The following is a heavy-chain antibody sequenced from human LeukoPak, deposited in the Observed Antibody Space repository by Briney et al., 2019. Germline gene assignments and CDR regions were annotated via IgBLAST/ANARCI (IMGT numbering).Heavy chain of an antibody. D-gene: IGHD1-7*01. CDR1: GFTFTNCV. J-gene: IGHJ4*02. V-gene: IGHV3-23*01. CDR2: ISENGGAA. CDR3: AKRTGVTELHFDH. Sequence: GGSLRLSCAASGFTFTNCVMGWVRQAQGKGLEWVSAISENGGAADYADSVRGRFTISRDNSQNTLYQQMNSLRAEDTAVYYCAKRTGVTELHFDHWGQGTLVTVSS.